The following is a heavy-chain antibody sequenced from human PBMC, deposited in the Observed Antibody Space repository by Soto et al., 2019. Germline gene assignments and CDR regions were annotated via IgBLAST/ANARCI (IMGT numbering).Heavy chain of an antibody. CDR2: IWYDGSNK. CDR3: ARVSYYDSSGYPREYYYGMDV. J-gene: IGHJ6*02. D-gene: IGHD3-22*01. V-gene: IGHV3-33*01. Sequence: PXESLELSCAVSGFTFSSYGMHGVRQAAGKGLEWVAVIWYDGSNKYYADSVKGRFTISRDNSKNTLYLQMNSLRAEDTAVYYCARVSYYDSSGYPREYYYGMDVWGQGTTVTVSS. CDR1: GFTFSSYG.